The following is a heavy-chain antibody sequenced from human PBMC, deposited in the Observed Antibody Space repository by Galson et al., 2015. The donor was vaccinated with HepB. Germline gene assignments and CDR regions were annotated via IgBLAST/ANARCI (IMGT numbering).Heavy chain of an antibody. CDR1: GFTFSNYG. D-gene: IGHD3-10*01. CDR2: ISPSGDTT. Sequence: SLRLSCAASGFTFSNYGMNWVRQAPGKGLEWVSSISPSGDTTYYADSVKGRVSVSRDNSNNTLYLQMSSLRVEDTALYYCAKHDYYGSATGWFDPWGQGTLVTVSS. V-gene: IGHV3-23*01. J-gene: IGHJ5*02. CDR3: AKHDYYGSATGWFDP.